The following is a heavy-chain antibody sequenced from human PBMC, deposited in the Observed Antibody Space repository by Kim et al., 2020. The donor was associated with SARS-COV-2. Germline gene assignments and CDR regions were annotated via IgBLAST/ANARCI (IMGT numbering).Heavy chain of an antibody. CDR2: INPDSANT. D-gene: IGHD1-1*01. CDR3: VRARHGRPVDD. V-gene: IGHV1-46*01. Sequence: ASVKVSCEASGYTFISYYLHWVRQAPGQGLEWMGIINPDSANTVYAQKFQGRVVMTRDTSTSTVYMELTSLRSEDMDVYYCVRARHGRPVDDWGQGTLGT. J-gene: IGHJ4*02. CDR1: GYTFISYY.